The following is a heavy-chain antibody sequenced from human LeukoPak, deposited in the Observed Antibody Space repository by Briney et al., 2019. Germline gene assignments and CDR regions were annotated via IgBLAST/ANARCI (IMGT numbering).Heavy chain of an antibody. CDR1: GFTFSSYG. CDR3: AKTHGSSWYGYYYAMDV. Sequence: QPGRSLRLSCTASGFTFSSYGMHWVRQAPGKGLEWVAVIWYDGSNKYYADSVKGRFTISRDNSKNTLFLQMNPLRGEDTSVYYCAKTHGSSWYGYYYAMDVWGQGTTVTVSS. D-gene: IGHD6-13*01. V-gene: IGHV3-33*06. CDR2: IWYDGSNK. J-gene: IGHJ6*02.